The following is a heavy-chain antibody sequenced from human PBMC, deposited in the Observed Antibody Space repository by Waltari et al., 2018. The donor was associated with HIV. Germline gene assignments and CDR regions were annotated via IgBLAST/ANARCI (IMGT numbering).Heavy chain of an antibody. CDR2: IKQDGSEK. D-gene: IGHD1-7*01. CDR1: GFIFSSYW. CDR3: ARGRTTSDY. J-gene: IGHJ4*02. Sequence: EVQLVESGGGLVQPGGSLRLSCAASGFIFSSYWMSWVRQAPGKGLEWVANIKQDGSEKNYVDSVKGRFTISRDNAKNSLYLQMNSLRVEDTAVYYCARGRTTSDYWGQGTLVTVSS. V-gene: IGHV3-7*01.